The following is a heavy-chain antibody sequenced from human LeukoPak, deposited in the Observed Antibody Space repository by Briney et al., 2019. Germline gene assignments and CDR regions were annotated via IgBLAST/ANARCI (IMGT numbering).Heavy chain of an antibody. J-gene: IGHJ4*02. CDR1: GFTFSSYA. CDR2: ISGDGGTT. V-gene: IGHV3-43*02. D-gene: IGHD6-25*01. Sequence: PGGSLRLSCAASGFTFSSYAMSWVRQTPGKGLEWVSLISGDGGTTYYADSVKGRFTISRDNSKNSLYLQMNSLRPEDTALYYCAKVPRPGGSGWYCDYWGQGTLVTVSS. CDR3: AKVPRPGGSGWYCDY.